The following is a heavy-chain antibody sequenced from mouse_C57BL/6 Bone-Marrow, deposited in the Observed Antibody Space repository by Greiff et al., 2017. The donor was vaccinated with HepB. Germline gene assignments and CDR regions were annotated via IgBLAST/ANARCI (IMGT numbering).Heavy chain of an antibody. Sequence: EVQGVESGGGLVKPGGSLKLSCAASGFTFSDYGMHWVRQAPEKGLEWVAYISSGSSTIYYADTVKGRFTISRDNAKNTLFLQMTSLRSEDTAMYYCARQGYYYGSSFRYFDVWGTGTTVTVSS. CDR1: GFTFSDYG. D-gene: IGHD1-1*01. CDR2: ISSGSSTI. V-gene: IGHV5-17*01. J-gene: IGHJ1*03. CDR3: ARQGYYYGSSFRYFDV.